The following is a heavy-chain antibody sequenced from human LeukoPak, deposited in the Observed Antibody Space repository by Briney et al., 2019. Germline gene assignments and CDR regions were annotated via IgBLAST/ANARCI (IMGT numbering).Heavy chain of an antibody. CDR3: AKEASRIAARPIDY. CDR2: ISGSGGST. Sequence: PGGSLRLSCAASGFTFSSYAMSWVRQAPGKGLEWVSSISGSGGSTYYADSVKGRFTISRDNSKNTLYLQMNSLRAEDTAVFHCAKEASRIAARPIDYWGQGTLVTVSS. D-gene: IGHD6-6*01. V-gene: IGHV3-23*01. CDR1: GFTFSSYA. J-gene: IGHJ4*02.